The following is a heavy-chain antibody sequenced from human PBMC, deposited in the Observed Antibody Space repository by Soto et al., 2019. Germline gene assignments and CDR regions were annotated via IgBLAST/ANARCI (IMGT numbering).Heavy chain of an antibody. Sequence: QVQLVESGGGVVQPGRSLRLSCAASGFTFSSYGMHWVRQAPGKGLEWVAVIWYDGSNKYYADSVKGRFTISRDNSKNTLYLQMNSLRAEDTAVYYCARVGLYCTNGVCYSYWGQGTLVTVSS. CDR2: IWYDGSNK. V-gene: IGHV3-33*01. CDR3: ARVGLYCTNGVCYSY. D-gene: IGHD2-8*01. CDR1: GFTFSSYG. J-gene: IGHJ4*02.